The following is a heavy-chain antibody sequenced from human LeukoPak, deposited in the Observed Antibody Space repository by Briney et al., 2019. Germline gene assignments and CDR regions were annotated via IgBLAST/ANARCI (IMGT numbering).Heavy chain of an antibody. Sequence: PSETLSLTCTVSGGSIGSYYWSWIRQPAGKGLEWIGRIYTSGSTNYNSSLKSRVTMSVDTSKNQFSLILTSVTAADTAVYYCARGDSWDFDYWGRGTLVTVSS. CDR2: IYTSGST. J-gene: IGHJ4*02. D-gene: IGHD6-13*01. V-gene: IGHV4-4*07. CDR1: GGSIGSYY. CDR3: ARGDSWDFDY.